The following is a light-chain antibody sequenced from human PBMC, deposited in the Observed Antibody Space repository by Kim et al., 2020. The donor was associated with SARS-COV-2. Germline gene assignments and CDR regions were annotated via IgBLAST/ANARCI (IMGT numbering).Light chain of an antibody. V-gene: IGLV3-19*01. Sequence: LGQTVRITCQGDSLRSYYASWYQQKPGQAPVLVIYGKNNRPSGIPDRFSGSSSGNTASLTIPGAQAEDEADYYCNSRDSSGNHLGVFGTGTKVTVL. CDR3: NSRDSSGNHLGV. CDR2: GKN. CDR1: SLRSYY. J-gene: IGLJ1*01.